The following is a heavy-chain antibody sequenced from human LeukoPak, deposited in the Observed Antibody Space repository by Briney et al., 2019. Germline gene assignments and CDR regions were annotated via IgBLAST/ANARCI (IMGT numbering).Heavy chain of an antibody. CDR2: IYYSGST. Sequence: SETLSLTCTISGGSISSYFWSWIRQPPGKGLEWIGYIYYSGSTNYNPSLKSRVTISVDTSKNQFSLKLSSVTAADTAVYYCARVALGGSNFDYWGQGTLVTVSS. CDR3: ARVALGGSNFDY. D-gene: IGHD3-16*01. CDR1: GGSISSYF. V-gene: IGHV4-59*01. J-gene: IGHJ4*02.